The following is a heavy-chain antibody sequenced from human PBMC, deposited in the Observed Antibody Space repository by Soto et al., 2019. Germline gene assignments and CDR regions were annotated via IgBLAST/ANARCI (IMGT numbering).Heavy chain of an antibody. Sequence: PGGSLRLSCAASAFTFRSYAMHWVRQAPGKGLEWVAVISYDGTYKYYADSVKGRFTISRDNSKNTLYLQMSSLRPEDTAVYYCARNGDSSDYRGCFDPWGQGTLVTVSS. CDR2: ISYDGTYK. CDR3: ARNGDSSDYRGCFDP. J-gene: IGHJ5*02. D-gene: IGHD3-22*01. V-gene: IGHV3-30-3*01. CDR1: AFTFRSYA.